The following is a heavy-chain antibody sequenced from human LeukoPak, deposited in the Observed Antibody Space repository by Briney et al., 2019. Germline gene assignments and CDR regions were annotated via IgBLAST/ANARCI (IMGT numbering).Heavy chain of an antibody. D-gene: IGHD3-10*01. CDR2: IYYSGST. Sequence: SETLSLTCTVSGGSISSSSYYWGWIRQPPGKGLEWIGSIYYSGSTYYNPSLKSRVTISVDTSKNQFSLKLSSVTAADTAVYYCASGGRLWFGESHRFAFDIWGQGTMVTVSS. J-gene: IGHJ3*02. CDR1: GGSISSSSYY. V-gene: IGHV4-39*07. CDR3: ASGGRLWFGESHRFAFDI.